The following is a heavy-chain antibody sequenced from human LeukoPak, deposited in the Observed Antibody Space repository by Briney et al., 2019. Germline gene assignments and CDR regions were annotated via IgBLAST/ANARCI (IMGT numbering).Heavy chain of an antibody. Sequence: GGSLRLSCAASGFTFSSYEMNWVRQAPGKGLEWVANIKQDGSEKYYVDSVKGRFTISRDNAKNSLYLQMNSLRAEDTAVYYCARDRSSGWYWDAFDIWGQGTMVTVSS. CDR2: IKQDGSEK. V-gene: IGHV3-7*01. CDR1: GFTFSSYE. CDR3: ARDRSSGWYWDAFDI. J-gene: IGHJ3*02. D-gene: IGHD6-19*01.